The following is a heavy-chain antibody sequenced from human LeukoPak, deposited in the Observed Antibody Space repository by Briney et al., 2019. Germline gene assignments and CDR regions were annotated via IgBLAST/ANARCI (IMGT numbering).Heavy chain of an antibody. CDR3: ARDNWNYDSATDWFDP. CDR2: ISAYNGNT. V-gene: IGHV1-18*01. J-gene: IGHJ5*02. CDR1: GYTFTSYG. D-gene: IGHD1-7*01. Sequence: GASVKVSCKASGYTFTSYGISWVRQAPGQGLEWMGWISAYNGNTNYAQKFQGRVTITRNTSISTAYMELSSLRSEDTAVYYCARDNWNYDSATDWFDPWGQGTLVTVSS.